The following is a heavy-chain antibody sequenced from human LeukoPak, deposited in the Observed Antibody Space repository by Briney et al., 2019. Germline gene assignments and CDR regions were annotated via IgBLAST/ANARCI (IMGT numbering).Heavy chain of an antibody. Sequence: NPGGSLRLSCAASGFTFSSYSMNWVRQAPGKGLEWVSSISSSSSYIYYADSVKGRFTISRDNAKNSLYLQMNSLRAEDTAVYYCARGLWFGELSLGYWGQGTLVTVSS. J-gene: IGHJ4*02. CDR1: GFTFSSYS. V-gene: IGHV3-21*01. D-gene: IGHD3-10*01. CDR3: ARGLWFGELSLGY. CDR2: ISSSSSYI.